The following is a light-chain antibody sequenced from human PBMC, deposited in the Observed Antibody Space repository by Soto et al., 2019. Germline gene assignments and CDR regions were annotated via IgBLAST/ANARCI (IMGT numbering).Light chain of an antibody. V-gene: IGKV1-5*03. CDR3: QQSNSYPWT. J-gene: IGKJ1*01. CDR1: QSISPY. Sequence: DIQMTQSPSTLSASAGDRVTITCRASQSISPYLAWYQQKPGKAPKLLIYMASSLQSGVPSRFSGSGAGTEFTLSISSPQPDDFATYYCQQSNSYPWTYAQGTHV. CDR2: MAS.